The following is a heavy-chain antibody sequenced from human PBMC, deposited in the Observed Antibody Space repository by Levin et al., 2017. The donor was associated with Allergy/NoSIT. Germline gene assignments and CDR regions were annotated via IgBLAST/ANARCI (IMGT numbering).Heavy chain of an antibody. CDR2: ISYDGSNK. V-gene: IGHV3-30*18. Sequence: LSLTCAASGFTFSSYGMHWVRQAPGKGLEWVAVISYDGSNKYYADSVKGRFTISRDNSKNTLYLQMNSLRAEDTAVYYCAKEGWELRAIDYWGQGTLVTVSS. CDR3: AKEGWELRAIDY. J-gene: IGHJ4*02. CDR1: GFTFSSYG. D-gene: IGHD1-26*01.